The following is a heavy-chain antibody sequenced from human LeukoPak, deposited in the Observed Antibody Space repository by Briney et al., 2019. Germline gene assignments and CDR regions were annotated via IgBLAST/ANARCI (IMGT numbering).Heavy chain of an antibody. Sequence: APVKVSCKASGYTFTGYYIHWVRQAPGQGLEWMGWISAYNGNTNYAQKLQGRVTMTTDTSTSTAYMELRSLRSDDTAVYYCARDLGYSSGRFGDYWGQGTLVTVSS. V-gene: IGHV1-18*04. CDR3: ARDLGYSSGRFGDY. D-gene: IGHD6-19*01. CDR1: GYTFTGYY. CDR2: ISAYNGNT. J-gene: IGHJ4*02.